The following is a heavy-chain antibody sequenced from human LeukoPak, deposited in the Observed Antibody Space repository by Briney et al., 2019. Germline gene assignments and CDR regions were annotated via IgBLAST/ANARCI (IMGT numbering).Heavy chain of an antibody. D-gene: IGHD2-2*01. CDR1: GFTFSSYA. CDR2: ISGSGGST. Sequence: PGGSLRLSCAASGFTFSSYAMSWVRQAPGKGLEWVSAISGSGGSTHYADSVKGRFTTSRDNSKNTLYLQMSSLRAEDTAVYYCAKEGCSSTSCFYYFDYWGQGTLVTVSS. V-gene: IGHV3-23*01. J-gene: IGHJ4*02. CDR3: AKEGCSSTSCFYYFDY.